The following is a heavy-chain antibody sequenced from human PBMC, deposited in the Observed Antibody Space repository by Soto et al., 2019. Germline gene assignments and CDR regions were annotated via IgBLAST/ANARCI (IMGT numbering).Heavy chain of an antibody. CDR2: IYYSGST. CDR1: GGSISSGGYY. V-gene: IGHV4-31*03. Sequence: QVQLQESGPGLVKPSQTLSLTCTVSGGSISSGGYYWSWIRQHPGKGLEWIGYIYYSGSTYYNPSLKSRVTISVDTSKNQFSLKLSSVTAADTAVYYCARTYYDILTGRVNWLDPWGQGTLVTVSS. D-gene: IGHD3-9*01. CDR3: ARTYYDILTGRVNWLDP. J-gene: IGHJ5*02.